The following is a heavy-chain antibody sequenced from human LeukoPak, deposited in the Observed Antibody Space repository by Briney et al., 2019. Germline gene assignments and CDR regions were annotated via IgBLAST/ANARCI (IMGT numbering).Heavy chain of an antibody. Sequence: GRSLRLSCAASGASGFTFNNYAMHWVRQAPGKGLEWVGFISNDGKTKYFADSVKGRFTMSRDNSKNTLYLQMSSLGVDDTAVYYCARDDHYTSSKPGWPFDIWGQGTVVSVSS. V-gene: IGHV3-30*15. J-gene: IGHJ3*02. D-gene: IGHD2-15*01. CDR2: ISNDGKTK. CDR3: ARDDHYTSSKPGWPFDI. CDR1: GFTFNNYA.